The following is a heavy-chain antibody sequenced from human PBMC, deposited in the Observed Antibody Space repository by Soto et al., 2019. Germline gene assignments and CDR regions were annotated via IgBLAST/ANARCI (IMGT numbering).Heavy chain of an antibody. J-gene: IGHJ4*02. Sequence: SETLSLTCTVSGGSMSSYYWTWLRQSPGRGLEWIGYISYSGSTYYNPSLKSRVTISADTSKNQFSLRMNSMIAADTAVYYCARADPDASVGYWGQGTLVAVSS. CDR3: ARADPDASVGY. CDR2: ISYSGST. D-gene: IGHD2-15*01. V-gene: IGHV4-59*01. CDR1: GGSMSSYY.